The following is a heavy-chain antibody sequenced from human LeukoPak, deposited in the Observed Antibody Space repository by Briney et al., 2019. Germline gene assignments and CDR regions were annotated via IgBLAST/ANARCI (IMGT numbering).Heavy chain of an antibody. D-gene: IGHD3-10*01. CDR1: GFTFSSSA. CDR3: ARGYYYGSGSYSLVFDY. Sequence: GGSLRLSCGASGFTFSSSAMDWVRQAPGKGLEWVASINSATTIYYADSVKGRFTISRDNTKNSAYLQMTSLRAEDTAVYYCARGYYYGSGSYSLVFDYWGQGILVTVSS. J-gene: IGHJ4*02. V-gene: IGHV3-48*03. CDR2: INSATTI.